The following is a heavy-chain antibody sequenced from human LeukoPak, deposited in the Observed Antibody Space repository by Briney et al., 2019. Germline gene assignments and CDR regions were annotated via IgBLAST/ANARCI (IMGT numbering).Heavy chain of an antibody. Sequence: GGSLRLSCAVYGFTLSGYWMHWVRQVPGKGLLWVSHISPDGSSKSYADSVQGRFTISRDDARNMLYLQMSSLRDEDTAVYFCVRDAWGSCPLDYWGQGTLVTVSP. CDR1: GFTLSGYW. CDR3: VRDAWGSCPLDY. V-gene: IGHV3-74*01. J-gene: IGHJ4*02. CDR2: ISPDGSSK. D-gene: IGHD3-16*01.